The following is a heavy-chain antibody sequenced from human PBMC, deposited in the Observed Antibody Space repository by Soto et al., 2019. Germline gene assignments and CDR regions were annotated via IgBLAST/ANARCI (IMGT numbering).Heavy chain of an antibody. J-gene: IGHJ3*02. CDR1: GFTFTSSA. V-gene: IGHV1-58*01. Sequence: SVKVSCKASGFTFTSSAVQWVRQARGQRREWIGWIVVGSGNTNYAQKFQERVTITRDMSTSTAYMELSSLRSEDTAVYYCAADPTDYDFWSGSTLDAFDIWGQGTMVTVSS. CDR2: IVVGSGNT. CDR3: AADPTDYDFWSGSTLDAFDI. D-gene: IGHD3-3*01.